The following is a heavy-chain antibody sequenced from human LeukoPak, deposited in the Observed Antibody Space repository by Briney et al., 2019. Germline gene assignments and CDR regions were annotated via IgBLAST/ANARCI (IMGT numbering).Heavy chain of an antibody. J-gene: IGHJ4*02. CDR2: ISGSGGST. CDR1: GFTFSSYA. Sequence: GGSLRLSCAASGFTFSSYAMSWVRQAPGKGLEWVSAISGSGGSTYYADSVKGRFTISRDNSKNTLYLQMNSLRAEDTAVYYCARRYDFWSGTWYFDYWGQGTLVTVSS. V-gene: IGHV3-23*01. D-gene: IGHD3-3*01. CDR3: ARRYDFWSGTWYFDY.